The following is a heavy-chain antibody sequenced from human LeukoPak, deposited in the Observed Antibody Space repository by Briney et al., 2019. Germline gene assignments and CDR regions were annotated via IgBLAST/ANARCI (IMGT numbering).Heavy chain of an antibody. CDR2: ISGSGGST. J-gene: IGHJ4*02. Sequence: LPGGSLRLSCAASGFTFSSYAMSWVRQAPGKGLEWVSAISGSGGSTYYADSVKGRFAISRDNSKNTLYLQMNSLRAEDTAVYYCARAPVGGYCSSYWGQGTLVTVSS. D-gene: IGHD2-2*01. CDR3: ARAPVGGYCSSY. V-gene: IGHV3-23*01. CDR1: GFTFSSYA.